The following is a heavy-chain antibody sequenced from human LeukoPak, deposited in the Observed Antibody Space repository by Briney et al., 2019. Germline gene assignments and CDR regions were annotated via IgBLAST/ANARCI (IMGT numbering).Heavy chain of an antibody. Sequence: SETLSLTCTVSGGSISSSPYYWGWIRQPPGKGLEWIGSIYYSGTTHYNPSLKSRVTISVDTSKNQFSLKLSSVTAADTAVYYCAREVGVRGGDFDYWGQGTLVTVSS. D-gene: IGHD3-10*01. CDR2: IYYSGTT. J-gene: IGHJ4*02. V-gene: IGHV4-39*07. CDR1: GGSISSSPYY. CDR3: AREVGVRGGDFDY.